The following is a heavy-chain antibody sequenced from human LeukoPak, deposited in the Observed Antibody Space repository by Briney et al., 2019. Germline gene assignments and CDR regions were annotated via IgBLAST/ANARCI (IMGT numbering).Heavy chain of an antibody. CDR1: GFTVSSNY. D-gene: IGHD3-3*01. Sequence: PGGSLRLSCAASGFTVSSNYMSWVRQAPGKGLEWVSVIYSGGSTYYADSVKGRFTISRDNSKNTLYLQMNSLRGDDTAIYYCAHYDFWSGHALDIWGQGTMVTVSS. CDR2: IYSGGST. J-gene: IGHJ3*02. V-gene: IGHV3-53*01. CDR3: AHYDFWSGHALDI.